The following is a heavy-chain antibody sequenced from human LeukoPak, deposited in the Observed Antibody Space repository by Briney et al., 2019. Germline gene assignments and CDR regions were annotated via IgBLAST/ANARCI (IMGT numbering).Heavy chain of an antibody. Sequence: SETLSLPCTVCSGSISSYYWSWIRQPPGKGREGSGQIYYSGDTRYNPSLKSRVTISVDMSKYRFSLKLTSVTAADTALYYCARHGTGLKAFNAWSQGTMVTVSS. CDR1: SGSISSYY. V-gene: IGHV4-59*08. CDR2: IYYSGDT. D-gene: IGHD1-14*01. CDR3: ARHGTGLKAFNA. J-gene: IGHJ3*01.